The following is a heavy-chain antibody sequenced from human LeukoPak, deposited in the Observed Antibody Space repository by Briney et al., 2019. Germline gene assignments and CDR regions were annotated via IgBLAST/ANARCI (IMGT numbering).Heavy chain of an antibody. Sequence: SGGSLRLSCAASGFTFNSYSMNWVRQAPGKGLVWVSSISSSSSYIYYADSVKGRFTISRDNAENSLYLQMNSLRAEDTAVYYCARGWNDYGDVRDAFDIWGQGTMVTVSS. D-gene: IGHD4-17*01. CDR3: ARGWNDYGDVRDAFDI. CDR2: ISSSSSYI. J-gene: IGHJ3*02. CDR1: GFTFNSYS. V-gene: IGHV3-21*01.